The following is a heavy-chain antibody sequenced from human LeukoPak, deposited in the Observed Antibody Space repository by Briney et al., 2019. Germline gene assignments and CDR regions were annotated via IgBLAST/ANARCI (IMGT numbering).Heavy chain of an antibody. V-gene: IGHV4-34*01. CDR1: GGSFSGYY. CDR2: INHSGST. Sequence: PSETLSLTCAVYGGSFSGYYWSWIRQPPGKGLEWIGEINHSGSTNYNPSLKSRVTISVDTSKNQFSLKRSSVTAAATAVYYCARGGGRFVVVVAATPNPPFQHWGQGTLVTVSS. J-gene: IGHJ1*01. CDR3: ARGGGRFVVVVAATPNPPFQH. D-gene: IGHD2-15*01.